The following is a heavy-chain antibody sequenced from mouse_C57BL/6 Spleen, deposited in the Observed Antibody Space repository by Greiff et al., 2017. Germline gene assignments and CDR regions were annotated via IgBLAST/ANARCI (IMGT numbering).Heavy chain of an antibody. CDR3: ARITAVVASFDC. D-gene: IGHD1-1*01. V-gene: IGHV1-9*01. Sequence: QVQLQQSGAELMKPGASVKLSCKATGYTFTGYWIEWVNQRPGHGLEWIGEILTGSGSTNYNDKFKGQATFTADTSSNTAYMQLSSLTTEDSAIYYCARITAVVASFDCWGQGTTLTVSS. CDR2: ILTGSGST. J-gene: IGHJ2*01. CDR1: GYTFTGYW.